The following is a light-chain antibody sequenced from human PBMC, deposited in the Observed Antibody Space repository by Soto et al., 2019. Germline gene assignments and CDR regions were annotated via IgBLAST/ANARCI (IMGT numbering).Light chain of an antibody. CDR1: QSISIW. Sequence: DIQMTQSPSTLSASVGDRVTITCRASQSISIWLAWYQQKSGKAPKLLIYKASSLERGVPTRFSGSGSGTDFTLTISSLQPDDFATYYCQQYDSYPWTFGQGTKVDIK. J-gene: IGKJ1*01. CDR3: QQYDSYPWT. CDR2: KAS. V-gene: IGKV1-5*03.